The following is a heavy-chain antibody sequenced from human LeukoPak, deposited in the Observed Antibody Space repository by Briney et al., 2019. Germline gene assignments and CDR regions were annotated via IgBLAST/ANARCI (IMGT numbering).Heavy chain of an antibody. D-gene: IGHD3-10*01. Sequence: PSETLSLTCAVSGGPFSGYYWSWIRQPPGKGLEWIGEINHSGSTNYNPSLKSRVTISVDTSKNQFSLTLSSVTAADTAVYYCARDPYYYGSGSYFDYWGQGTLVTVSS. J-gene: IGHJ4*02. V-gene: IGHV4-34*01. CDR3: ARDPYYYGSGSYFDY. CDR2: INHSGST. CDR1: GGPFSGYY.